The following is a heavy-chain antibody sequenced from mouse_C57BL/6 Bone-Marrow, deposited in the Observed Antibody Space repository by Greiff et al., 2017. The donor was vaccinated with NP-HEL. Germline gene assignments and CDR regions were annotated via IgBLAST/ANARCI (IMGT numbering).Heavy chain of an antibody. D-gene: IGHD1-1*01. J-gene: IGHJ4*01. CDR1: GYTFTDYT. Sequence: VQLQQSDAELVKPGASVKISCKVSGYTFTDYTIHWMKQRPEQGLEWIGYIYPRDGSTKYNEKFKGKATLTADKSSSTAYMQLNSLTSEDSAVYFWARGITTVPPRDAMDDWGQGTSVTVSS. CDR2: IYPRDGST. CDR3: ARGITTVPPRDAMDD. V-gene: IGHV1-78*01.